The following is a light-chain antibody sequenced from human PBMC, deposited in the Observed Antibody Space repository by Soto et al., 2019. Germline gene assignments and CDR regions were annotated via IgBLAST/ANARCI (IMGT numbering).Light chain of an antibody. CDR3: QQYGSSPYT. CDR2: GAS. J-gene: IGKJ2*01. CDR1: QSVSSSY. Sequence: EIVLTQSPGTLSFSPGERATLSCRASQSVSSSYLAWYQQKPGQAPRLLIYGASSRATGIPDRFSGSGSGTDFTLTMSRLEPEDFAVYYCQQYGSSPYTFGQGTKLEIK. V-gene: IGKV3-20*01.